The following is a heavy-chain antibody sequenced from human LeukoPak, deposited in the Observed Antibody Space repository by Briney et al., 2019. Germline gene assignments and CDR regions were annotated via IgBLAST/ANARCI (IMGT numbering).Heavy chain of an antibody. CDR2: IYHIGST. CDR1: GVSINNYY. V-gene: IGHV4-59*01. Sequence: PSETLSLTCTVSGVSINNYYWSWIRQPPGRGLEWIGYIYHIGSTNYNPSLKSRVTISIDTSNNQFSLKLSSVTAADTAVYYCARLVTLYNWFDPWGQGTLVTVSS. D-gene: IGHD5-18*01. J-gene: IGHJ5*02. CDR3: ARLVTLYNWFDP.